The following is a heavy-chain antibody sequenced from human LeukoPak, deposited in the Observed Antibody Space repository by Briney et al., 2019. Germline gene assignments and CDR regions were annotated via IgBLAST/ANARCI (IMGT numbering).Heavy chain of an antibody. CDR2: ISYHGRNK. D-gene: IGHD2-15*01. CDR3: AKDNGTPYCSGVSCSLYY. CDR1: GFTFSSYD. V-gene: IGHV3-30*18. Sequence: PGRSLRLSCAASGFTFSSYDMHWVRQAPGKGLEWVAVISYHGRNKYYADSVKGRFTISRDNSKNTLYLQMNSLRAEDTAVYYCAKDNGTPYCSGVSCSLYYWGQGTLVTVSS. J-gene: IGHJ4*02.